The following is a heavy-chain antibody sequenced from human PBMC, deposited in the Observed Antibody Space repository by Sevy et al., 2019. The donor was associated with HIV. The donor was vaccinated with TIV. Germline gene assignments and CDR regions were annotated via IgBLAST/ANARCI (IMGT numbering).Heavy chain of an antibody. CDR3: AKDVGPPSYGDYYYYGMDV. J-gene: IGHJ6*02. Sequence: GGSLRLSCAASGFTFDDYAMHWVRQAPGKGLEWVSGISWNSGSIGYADSVKGRFTISRDNAKNSLYLQMNSLRAEDTALYSCAKDVGPPSYGDYYYYGMDVWGQGTTVTVSS. CDR2: ISWNSGSI. D-gene: IGHD3-10*01. CDR1: GFTFDDYA. V-gene: IGHV3-9*01.